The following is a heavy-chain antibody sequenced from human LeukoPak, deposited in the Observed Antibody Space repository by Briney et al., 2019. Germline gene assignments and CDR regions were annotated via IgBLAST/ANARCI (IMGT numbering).Heavy chain of an antibody. D-gene: IGHD2/OR15-2a*01. CDR1: GYSIRTGYY. Sequence: MSSETLSLTCGVSGYSIRTGYYWGWVRQPPGKDLEWIGSVYHSGSTYYNPSLKSRVNILVDTSKNQFSLSLTSVTAADTAVYCCARSYFSVGAFDIWGQGTMVTVSS. CDR2: VYHSGST. J-gene: IGHJ3*02. V-gene: IGHV4-38-2*01. CDR3: ARSYFSVGAFDI.